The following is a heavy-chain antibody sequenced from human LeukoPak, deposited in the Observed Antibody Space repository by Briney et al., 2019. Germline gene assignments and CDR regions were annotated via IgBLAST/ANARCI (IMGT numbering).Heavy chain of an antibody. V-gene: IGHV3-23*01. CDR2: ISVSGGDT. D-gene: IGHD6-19*01. CDR3: AKTTSGYSSGRYPGWPVDY. Sequence: GGSLRLSCAASGFTFRSHAVYWVRQAPGKGLEGVSGISVSGGDTYYAGSLEGRFTISRDNSKNMVYLKMNSLSTEDTAVYCCAKTTSGYSSGRYPGWPVDYWGQGTLVTVSS. J-gene: IGHJ4*02. CDR1: GFTFRSHA.